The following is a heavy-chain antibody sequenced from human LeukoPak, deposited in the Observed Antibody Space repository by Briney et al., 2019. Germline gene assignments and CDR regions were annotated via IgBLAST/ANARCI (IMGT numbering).Heavy chain of an antibody. CDR2: INHSGST. J-gene: IGHJ6*02. Sequence: SSETLSLACAVYGGSFSGYYWSWIRQPPGKGLEWIGEINHSGSTNYNPSLKSRVTISVDTSKNQFSLKLSSVTAADTAVYYCARASSYYDFWSGYQNYYYYGMDVWGQGTTVTVSS. CDR3: ARASSYYDFWSGYQNYYYYGMDV. D-gene: IGHD3-3*01. V-gene: IGHV4-34*01. CDR1: GGSFSGYY.